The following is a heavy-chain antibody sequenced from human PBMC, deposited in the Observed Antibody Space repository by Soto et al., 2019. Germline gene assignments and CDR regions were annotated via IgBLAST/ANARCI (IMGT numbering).Heavy chain of an antibody. D-gene: IGHD2-15*01. Sequence: GGSLRLSCAASGFTFSSYGMHWVRQAPGTGLEWVAVIWYDGSNKYYADSEKGRFTVSRDNSKNTLYLQMNSLRAEDTAVYYCAIHSKNGGIDYWGQGTLVTVSS. V-gene: IGHV3-33*01. CDR3: AIHSKNGGIDY. CDR2: IWYDGSNK. J-gene: IGHJ4*02. CDR1: GFTFSSYG.